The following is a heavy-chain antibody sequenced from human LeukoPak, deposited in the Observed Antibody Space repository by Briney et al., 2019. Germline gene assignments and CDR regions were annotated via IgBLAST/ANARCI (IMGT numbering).Heavy chain of an antibody. V-gene: IGHV3-11*04. J-gene: IGHJ3*02. CDR2: ISSSGSTI. D-gene: IGHD4-23*01. CDR1: GFTVSSNY. CDR3: ARGSRLRWTRGAFDI. Sequence: AGGSLRLSCAASGFTVSSNYMSWVRQAPGKGLEWVSYISSSGSTIYYADSVKGRFTISRDNAKNSLYLQMNSLRAEDTAVYYCARGSRLRWTRGAFDIWGQGTMVTVSS.